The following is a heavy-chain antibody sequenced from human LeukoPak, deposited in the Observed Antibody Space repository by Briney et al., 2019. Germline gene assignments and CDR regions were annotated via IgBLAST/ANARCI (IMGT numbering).Heavy chain of an antibody. CDR1: GFTFDDYA. Sequence: GRSLRLSCAASGFTFDDYAMHWVRQAPGKGLEWVSGISWNSGSIDYADSVKGRFTISRDNAKNTLYLQMNSLRAEDTAVYYCARDSSSAFDYWGQGTLVTVSS. D-gene: IGHD6-13*01. J-gene: IGHJ4*02. CDR2: ISWNSGSI. V-gene: IGHV3-9*01. CDR3: ARDSSSAFDY.